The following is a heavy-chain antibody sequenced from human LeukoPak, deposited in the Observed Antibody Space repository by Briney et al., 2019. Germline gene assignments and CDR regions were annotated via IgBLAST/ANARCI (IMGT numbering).Heavy chain of an antibody. CDR2: INHSGST. Sequence: SETLSLTCAVYGGSFSGYYWSWIRQPPGKGLEWIGEINHSGSTNYNPSLKSRVTISLDTSKNQFSLKLSSVTAADTAVYYCARGNDALILFDYWGQGTLVTVSS. V-gene: IGHV4-34*01. J-gene: IGHJ4*02. CDR3: ARGNDALILFDY. CDR1: GGSFSGYY. D-gene: IGHD1-1*01.